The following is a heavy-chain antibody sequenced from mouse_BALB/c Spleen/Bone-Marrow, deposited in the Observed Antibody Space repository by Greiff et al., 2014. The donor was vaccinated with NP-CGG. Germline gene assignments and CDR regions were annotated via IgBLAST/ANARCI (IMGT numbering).Heavy chain of an antibody. D-gene: IGHD2-4*01. CDR2: IDPAKGNT. CDR1: GFNIKDTY. J-gene: IGHJ3*01. V-gene: IGHV14-3*02. Sequence: VQLQQSGAELVKPGASVKLSCTTSGFNIKDTYIHWVKQRPEQGLEWIGRIDPAKGNTKFVPKFQGKATVTADTSSNTAYLHLSSLTSEDTAVYYCTRSRGNYDGAWFAYWGQGTLVTVSA. CDR3: TRSRGNYDGAWFAY.